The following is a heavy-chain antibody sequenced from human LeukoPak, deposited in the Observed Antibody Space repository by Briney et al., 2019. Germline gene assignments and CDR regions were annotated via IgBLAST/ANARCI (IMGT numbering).Heavy chain of an antibody. D-gene: IGHD3-10*01. J-gene: IGHJ4*02. CDR3: ANYYNSGPQGDY. Sequence: GGSLRLSCAASGFTFSSYWLSWIRQAPGKGLEWVSYISISDTTIYYADSVKGRFTISRDNAKNSLYLQMNSLTAEDTAVYYCANYYNSGPQGDYWGQGIQVTVSS. V-gene: IGHV3-48*04. CDR2: ISISDTTI. CDR1: GFTFSSYW.